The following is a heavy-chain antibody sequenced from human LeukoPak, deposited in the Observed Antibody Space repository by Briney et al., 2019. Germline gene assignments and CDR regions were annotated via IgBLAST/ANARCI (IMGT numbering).Heavy chain of an antibody. CDR1: AYTFTSYD. V-gene: IGHV1-8*01. CDR2: MNPNSGNT. D-gene: IGHD2-15*01. CDR3: ARGAPGSYCSGGSCPYFDY. J-gene: IGHJ4*02. Sequence: ASVKVSCKASAYTFTSYDINWVRQATGQGLEWMGWMNPNSGNTGYAQKFQGRATMTRNTSISTAYMELSSLRSEDTAVYYCARGAPGSYCSGGSCPYFDYWGRGTLISVSS.